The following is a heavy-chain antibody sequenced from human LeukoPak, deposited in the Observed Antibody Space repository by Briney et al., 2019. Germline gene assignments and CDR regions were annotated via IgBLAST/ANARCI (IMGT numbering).Heavy chain of an antibody. CDR3: ARGGSSGWYSGDGGDY. CDR1: GYTFTSYY. V-gene: IGHV1-46*01. Sequence: ASVKVSCKASGYTFTSYYMHWVRQAPGQGLEWMGIINPSGGSTSYAQKFQGRVTMTRDTSTSTVYMELSSLRSEDTAVYYCARGGSSGWYSGDGGDYWGQGTLVTVS. D-gene: IGHD6-19*01. CDR2: INPSGGST. J-gene: IGHJ4*02.